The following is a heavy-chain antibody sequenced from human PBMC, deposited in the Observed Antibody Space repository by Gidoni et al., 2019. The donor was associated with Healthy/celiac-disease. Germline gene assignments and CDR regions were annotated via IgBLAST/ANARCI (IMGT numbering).Heavy chain of an antibody. J-gene: IGHJ4*02. CDR2: INHSGST. V-gene: IGHV4-34*01. CDR1: GGSFSGYY. CDR3: ARGRVYCTNGVCHSGFDY. Sequence: QVQLQQWGAGLLKPSETLSLTCAVYGGSFSGYYWSWIRQPPGKGLEWIGEINHSGSTNYNPSLKSRVTISVDTSKNQFSLKLSSVTAADTAVYYCARGRVYCTNGVCHSGFDYWGQGTLVTVSS. D-gene: IGHD2-8*01.